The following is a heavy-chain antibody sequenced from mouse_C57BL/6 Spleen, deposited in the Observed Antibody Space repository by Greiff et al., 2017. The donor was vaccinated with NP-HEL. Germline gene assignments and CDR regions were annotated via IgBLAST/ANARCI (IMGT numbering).Heavy chain of an antibody. J-gene: IGHJ4*01. D-gene: IGHD2-4*01. CDR3: TRDYDYEGRAMDY. CDR1: GFTFSSYA. V-gene: IGHV5-9-1*02. Sequence: EVKLMESGEGLVKPGGSLKLSCAASGFTFSSYAMSWVRQTPEKRLEWVAYISSGGDYIYYADTVKGRFTISRDNARNTLYLQMSSLKSEDTAMYYCTRDYDYEGRAMDYWGQGTSVTVSS. CDR2: ISSGGDYI.